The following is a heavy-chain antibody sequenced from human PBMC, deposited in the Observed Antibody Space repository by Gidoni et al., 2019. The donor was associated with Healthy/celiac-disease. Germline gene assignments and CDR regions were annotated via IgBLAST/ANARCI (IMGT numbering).Heavy chain of an antibody. D-gene: IGHD3-3*01. CDR2: IYSGGST. Sequence: GGSLRLSCAASGFTVSSNYMSWVRQAPGKGLEWVSVIYSGGSTYYADSVKGRFTISRHNSKNTLYLQMNSLRAEDTAVYYCARDRAIFDPTDYYYGMDVWGQGTTVTVSS. V-gene: IGHV3-53*04. J-gene: IGHJ6*02. CDR3: ARDRAIFDPTDYYYGMDV. CDR1: GFTVSSNY.